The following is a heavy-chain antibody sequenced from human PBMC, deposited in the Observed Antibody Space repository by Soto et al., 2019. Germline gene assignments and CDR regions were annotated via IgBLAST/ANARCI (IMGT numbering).Heavy chain of an antibody. CDR1: GGTFNTYA. Sequence: QVQLVQSGPEMKKPGSAVKVSCKASGGTFNTYAMNWVRQVPGQGLEWMGGIFPMFDVPRYAQKFQGRVTITLDESSTTAYMDLSSLRFDDTDVYYCARSVGSGGVIGGFDYWGQGTLVSV. D-gene: IGHD3-16*02. J-gene: IGHJ4*02. V-gene: IGHV1-69*19. CDR3: ARSVGSGGVIGGFDY. CDR2: IFPMFDVP.